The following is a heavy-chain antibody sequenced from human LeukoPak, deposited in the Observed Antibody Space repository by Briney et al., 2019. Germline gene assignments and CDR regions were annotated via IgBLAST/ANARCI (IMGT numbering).Heavy chain of an antibody. CDR3: ARSPIGWELLSGGAFDI. Sequence: SETLSLTCTVSGGSISSYYWSWIRQPPGKGLEWIGYIYCSGSTNYNPSLKSRVTISVDTSKNQFSLKLSSVTAADTAVYYCARSPIGWELLSGGAFDIWGQGTMVTVSS. D-gene: IGHD1-26*01. J-gene: IGHJ3*02. CDR1: GGSISSYY. V-gene: IGHV4-59*01. CDR2: IYCSGST.